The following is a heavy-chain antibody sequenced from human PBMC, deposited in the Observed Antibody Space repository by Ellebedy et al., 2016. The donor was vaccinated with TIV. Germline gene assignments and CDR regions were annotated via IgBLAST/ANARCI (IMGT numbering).Heavy chain of an antibody. CDR2: ISYDGSNK. D-gene: IGHD6-19*01. J-gene: IGHJ4*02. Sequence: GGSLRLXXAASGFTFSSYGMHWVRQAPGKGLEWVAVISYDGSNKYYADSVKGRFTISRDNSKNTLYLQMNSLRAEDTAVYYCARDYGDSSGWYAGGGAFDYWGQGTLVTVSS. CDR3: ARDYGDSSGWYAGGGAFDY. CDR1: GFTFSSYG. V-gene: IGHV3-30*03.